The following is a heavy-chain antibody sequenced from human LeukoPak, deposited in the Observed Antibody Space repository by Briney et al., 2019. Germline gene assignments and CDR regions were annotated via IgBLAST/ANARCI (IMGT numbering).Heavy chain of an antibody. D-gene: IGHD3-22*01. CDR3: ARDYYYGGSGYYYQDY. CDR2: ISSSSYI. Sequence: PGGSLRLSCAASGFTFSSYSMNWVRQAPGKGLEWVSSISSSSYIYYADSVKGRFTISRDTSKNTVYLQMSSLRAEDTAVYYCARDYYYGGSGYYYQDYWGQGTLVTVSS. V-gene: IGHV3-21*01. CDR1: GFTFSSYS. J-gene: IGHJ4*02.